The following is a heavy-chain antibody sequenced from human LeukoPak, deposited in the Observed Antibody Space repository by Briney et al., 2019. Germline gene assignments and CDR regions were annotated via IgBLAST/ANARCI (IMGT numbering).Heavy chain of an antibody. D-gene: IGHD6-13*01. CDR3: AKDSRIAAAGPLDY. CDR2: ISWNSGSI. CDR1: GFTFSSYS. J-gene: IGHJ4*02. Sequence: PGGSLRLSCAASGFTFSSYSMNWVRQAPGKGLEWVSGISWNSGSIGYADSVKGRFTISRDNAKNSLYLQMNSLRAEDTALSHCAKDSRIAAAGPLDYWGQGTLVTVSS. V-gene: IGHV3-9*01.